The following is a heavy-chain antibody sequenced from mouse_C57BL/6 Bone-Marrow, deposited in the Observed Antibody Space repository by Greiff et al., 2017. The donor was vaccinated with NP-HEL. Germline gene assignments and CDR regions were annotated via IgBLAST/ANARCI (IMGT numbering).Heavy chain of an antibody. CDR1: GYTFTSYD. CDR2: IYPRDGST. V-gene: IGHV1-85*01. J-gene: IGHJ2*01. Sequence: VKLMESGPELVKPGASVKLSCKASGYTFTSYDINWVKQRPGQGLEWIGWIYPRDGSTKYNEKFKGKATLTVDTSSSTAYMELHSLTSEDSAVYFCARSGGGYFDYRGQGTTLTVSS. CDR3: ARSGGGYFDY.